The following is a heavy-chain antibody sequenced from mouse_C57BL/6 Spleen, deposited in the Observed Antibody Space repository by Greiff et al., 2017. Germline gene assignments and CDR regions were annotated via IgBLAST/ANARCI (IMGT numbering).Heavy chain of an antibody. CDR3: AGTMGNYDYAMDY. J-gene: IGHJ4*01. CDR1: GYTFTDYN. V-gene: IGHV1-22*01. CDR2: INPNNGGT. Sequence: EVQLQQSGPELVKPGASVKMSCKASGYTFTDYNMHWVKQSHGKSLEWIGYINPNNGGTSYNQKFKGKATLTVNKSSSTAYMELRSMTSDDSTVYYCAGTMGNYDYAMDYWGQGTSVTVSS. D-gene: IGHD2-1*01.